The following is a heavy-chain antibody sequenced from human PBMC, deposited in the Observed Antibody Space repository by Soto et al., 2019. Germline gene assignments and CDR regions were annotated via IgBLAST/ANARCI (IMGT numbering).Heavy chain of an antibody. D-gene: IGHD6-19*01. CDR2: ISGSGGST. CDR3: ESRSSGWYFDY. V-gene: IGHV3-23*01. Sequence: EVQLLESGGGLVQPGGSLRLSCAASGFTFSSYAMNWVRQGPGKGLGWVSVISGSGGSTYYADSVKGRFTISRDNSKNPLYLQMNSLRAEDTAVYYCESRSSGWYFDYWGQGTLVTVSS. CDR1: GFTFSSYA. J-gene: IGHJ4*02.